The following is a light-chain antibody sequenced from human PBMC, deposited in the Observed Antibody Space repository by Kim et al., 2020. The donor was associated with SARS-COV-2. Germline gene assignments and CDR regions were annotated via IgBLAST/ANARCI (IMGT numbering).Light chain of an antibody. CDR2: QAS. Sequence: DIQMTQSPSTLSAFVGNRVTITCRASQSVDSWLAWYQQKPGQAPKLLIYQASKLGSGVPSRFSGSGSGTDFTLTISNLQPDDSAIYYCKQYETYWTFGPGTKV. CDR3: KQYETYWT. V-gene: IGKV1-5*03. CDR1: QSVDSW. J-gene: IGKJ1*01.